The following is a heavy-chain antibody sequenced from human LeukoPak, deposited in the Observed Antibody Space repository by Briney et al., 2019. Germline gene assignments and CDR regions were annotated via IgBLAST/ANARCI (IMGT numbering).Heavy chain of an antibody. CDR1: GGSISSGGYY. CDR3: ARAVPYSSSSQEACDI. CDR2: IYTSGST. D-gene: IGHD6-6*01. Sequence: PSQTLSLTCTVSGGSISSGGYYWSWIRQPAGKVLERIGRIYTSGSTNYNPSLKSRVTISVDTSKNQSYLKLSSVTAEDTAVNYCARAVPYSSSSQEACDIWPQGTMVTVPS. J-gene: IGHJ3*02. V-gene: IGHV4-61*02.